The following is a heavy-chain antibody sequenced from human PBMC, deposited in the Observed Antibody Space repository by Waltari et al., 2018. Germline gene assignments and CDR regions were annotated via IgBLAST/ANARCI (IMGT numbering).Heavy chain of an antibody. CDR3: ARHQDGYNSF. Sequence: EVQLVQSGAEVKKPGESLKISCKGSGYSFTSYWIGWVRQMPEKCLEWMGISYPGDSDTRYIPSFKGQVTISAEKSISTAYMHWSSLKASDAAMYYCARHQDGYNSFWGQGTLVTVSS. CDR2: SYPGDSDT. J-gene: IGHJ4*02. V-gene: IGHV5-51*01. D-gene: IGHD5-12*01. CDR1: GYSFTSYW.